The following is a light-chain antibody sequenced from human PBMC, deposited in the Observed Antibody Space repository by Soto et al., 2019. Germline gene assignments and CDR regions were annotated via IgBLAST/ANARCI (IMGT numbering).Light chain of an antibody. CDR3: MQAIRAPRT. J-gene: IGKJ1*01. V-gene: IGKV2-28*01. Sequence: DIVLTQSPLSLPVTPGEPASISCRSRQSLLHSNGNIYLDWYLQKPGQSPQLLIYLGSIRASGVPDRCSGSVSVTDFTLKIKRVEDDDVGVFYFMQAIRAPRTFGLWTKVEIK. CDR1: QSLLHSNGNIY. CDR2: LGS.